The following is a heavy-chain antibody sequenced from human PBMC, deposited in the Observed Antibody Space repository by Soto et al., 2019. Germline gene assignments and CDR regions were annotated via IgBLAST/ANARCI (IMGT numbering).Heavy chain of an antibody. CDR1: GFIFRRYF. J-gene: IGHJ5*02. Sequence: QVQLLESGGGGGQPARSVILCCAASGFIFRRYFMYWVRQAPGTGLEWVALISDDGSTKYYADSVTGQCTNARDNSKSNLYLNMNRLRADDMTVYYCTRTDLTVNLSRFDTCGQGTLVTVSS. D-gene: IGHD4-17*01. CDR3: TRTDLTVNLSRFDT. V-gene: IGHV3-30-3*01. CDR2: ISDDGSTK.